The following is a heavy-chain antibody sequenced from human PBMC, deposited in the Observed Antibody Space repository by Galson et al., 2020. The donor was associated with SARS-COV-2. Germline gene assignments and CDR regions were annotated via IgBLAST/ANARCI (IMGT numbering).Heavy chain of an antibody. CDR2: IYYSGST. Sequence: SETLSLTCTVSGGSISSGDYYWSWIRQPPGKGLEWIGYIYYSGSTYYNPSLKSRVTISVDTSKNQFSLKLSSVTAADTAVYYCARDPVRLRLLDYWGQGTLVTVSS. CDR1: GGSISSGDYY. V-gene: IGHV4-30-4*01. J-gene: IGHJ4*02. D-gene: IGHD3-10*01. CDR3: ARDPVRLRLLDY.